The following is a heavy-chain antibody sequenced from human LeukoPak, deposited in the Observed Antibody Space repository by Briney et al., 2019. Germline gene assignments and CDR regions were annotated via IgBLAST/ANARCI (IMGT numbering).Heavy chain of an antibody. CDR3: AKDSGWPYNYYFDY. V-gene: IGHV3-23*01. Sequence: GGSLRLSCAASGFTFSSYAMSWVRQAPGKGLEWVSAISGSGGSTYYADSVKGRYTISRDNSKNTLYLQMNSLRAEDTAVYYCAKDSGWPYNYYFDYWGQGTLVTVSS. CDR1: GFTFSSYA. CDR2: ISGSGGST. D-gene: IGHD6-19*01. J-gene: IGHJ4*02.